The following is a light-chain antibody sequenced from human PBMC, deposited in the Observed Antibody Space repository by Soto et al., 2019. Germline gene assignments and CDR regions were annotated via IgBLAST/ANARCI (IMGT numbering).Light chain of an antibody. CDR1: QGISTY. Sequence: DIQMTQSPSSLSASVGDRVTITCRASQGISTYLVWYQQRQGRAPKLLIYDASSLLSGVPSRFRGSGSRTDFTLTISSLQPEDFATYYCQQSYRTPYTFGQGTKVETK. CDR3: QQSYRTPYT. V-gene: IGKV1-39*01. CDR2: DAS. J-gene: IGKJ2*01.